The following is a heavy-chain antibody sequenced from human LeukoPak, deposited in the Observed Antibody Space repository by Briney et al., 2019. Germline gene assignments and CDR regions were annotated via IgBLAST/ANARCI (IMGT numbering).Heavy chain of an antibody. J-gene: IGHJ4*02. D-gene: IGHD6-19*01. CDR1: GFTFSKYW. V-gene: IGHV3-74*01. CDR3: ATKQWLAPPPDS. CDR2: INTDETVT. Sequence: GSLRLSCAASGFTFSKYWMLWVRQAPGKGLGSVSRINTDETVTTYADSVKGRFTVSRDNADNTMFLQMNSVRDEDTAVYYCATKQWLAPPPDSWGQGTPVTVSS.